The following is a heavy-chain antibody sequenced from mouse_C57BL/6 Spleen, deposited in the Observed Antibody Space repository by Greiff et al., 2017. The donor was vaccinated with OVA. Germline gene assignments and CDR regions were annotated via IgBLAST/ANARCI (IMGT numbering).Heavy chain of an antibody. CDR3: ARHYYYGSSYIYAMDY. J-gene: IGHJ4*01. Sequence: VQLKESGPGLVAPSQSLSITCTVSGFSLTSYGVHWVRQPPGKGLEWLVVIWSDGSTTYNSALKSRLSISKDNSKSQVFLKMNSLQTDDTAMCYCARHYYYGSSYIYAMDYWGQGTSVTVSS. CDR1: GFSLTSYG. CDR2: IWSDGST. V-gene: IGHV2-6-1*01. D-gene: IGHD1-1*01.